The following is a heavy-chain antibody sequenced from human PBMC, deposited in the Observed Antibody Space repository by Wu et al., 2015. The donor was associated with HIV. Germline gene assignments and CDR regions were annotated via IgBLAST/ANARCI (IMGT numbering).Heavy chain of an antibody. D-gene: IGHD6-13*01. V-gene: IGHV1-69*15. CDR1: GDTFSSSA. CDR2: IIPIFGTA. Sequence: QVQLVQSGAEVKKPGSSVKVSCKASGDTFSSSAISWVRQAPGHGLEWLGRIIPIFGTADYAQRFQGRVTITADESTNTAYMELNSLRFEDTAVYYCARMEAEAGQENRTNWFDPGAREPWSPFPQ. J-gene: IGHJ5*02. CDR3: ARMEAEAGQENRTNWFDP.